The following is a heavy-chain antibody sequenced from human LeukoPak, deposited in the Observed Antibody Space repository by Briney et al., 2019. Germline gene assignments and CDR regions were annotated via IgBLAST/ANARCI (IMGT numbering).Heavy chain of an antibody. CDR1: GGSFSGYY. CDR3: ASNYYYGSGSYPDAFDI. J-gene: IGHJ3*02. CDR2: INHSGST. Sequence: ASETLSLTCAVYGGSFSGYYWSWIRQPPGKGLEWIGEINHSGSTNYNPSLKSRVTISVDTSKNQFSLKLSSVTAADTAVYYCASNYYYGSGSYPDAFDIWGQGTMVTVSS. D-gene: IGHD3-10*01. V-gene: IGHV4-34*01.